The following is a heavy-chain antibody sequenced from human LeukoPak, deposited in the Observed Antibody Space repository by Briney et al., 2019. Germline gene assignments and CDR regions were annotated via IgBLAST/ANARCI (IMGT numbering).Heavy chain of an antibody. Sequence: ASVKVSCKASGYTFTPYYLHWVRQAPRQGLEWMGWINSNSGDTNYAQNFQGRVTMTRDTSINTAYMELSSLRSGDAAIYYCTRGGDGTRRDFDYWGQGTLVTVSS. CDR3: TRGGDGTRRDFDY. V-gene: IGHV1-2*02. CDR1: GYTFTPYY. CDR2: INSNSGDT. J-gene: IGHJ4*02. D-gene: IGHD5-24*01.